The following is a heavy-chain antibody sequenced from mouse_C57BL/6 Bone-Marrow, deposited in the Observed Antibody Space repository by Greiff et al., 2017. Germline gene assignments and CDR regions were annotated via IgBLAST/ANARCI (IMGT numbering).Heavy chain of an antibody. CDR2: SRNKANDYTT. D-gene: IGHD1-2*01. J-gene: IGHJ4*01. CDR3: ARDAPLLRDYAMDY. CDR1: GFTFSDFY. Sequence: EVKLVESGGGLVQSGRSLRLSCATSGFTFSDFYMEWVRQAPGKGLEWIAASRNKANDYTTEYSASVKGRFIVSRDTSQSILYLQMNALRAEDTAIYYCARDAPLLRDYAMDYWGKGTSVTVSS. V-gene: IGHV7-1*01.